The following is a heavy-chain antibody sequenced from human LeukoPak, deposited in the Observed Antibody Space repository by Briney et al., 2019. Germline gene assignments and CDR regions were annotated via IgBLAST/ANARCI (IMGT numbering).Heavy chain of an antibody. Sequence: SETLSLTCAVYGGSFSGYYWSWLGQPPGKGLEGIGEINHSGRTNYNPSLRSGGTISVDTSKNQFSLKLRSVTAADTAVCYCARVSRYSSGWYAYYYYYMDVWGKGTTVTVSS. J-gene: IGHJ6*03. CDR3: ARVSRYSSGWYAYYYYYMDV. D-gene: IGHD6-19*01. CDR2: INHSGRT. CDR1: GGSFSGYY. V-gene: IGHV4-34*01.